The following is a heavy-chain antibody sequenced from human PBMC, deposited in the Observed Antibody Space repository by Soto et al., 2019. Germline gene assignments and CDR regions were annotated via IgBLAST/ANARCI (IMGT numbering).Heavy chain of an antibody. V-gene: IGHV2-5*01. CDR2: IYWNDDQ. CDR3: AHRRDGYNPAQLLFAY. Sequence: SGPTLVNPTQTLTLTCTFSGFSLSPSGVAVGWVRQPPGKALEWLALIYWNDDQRYSTSLRSRLTITQGTSRNQVVLTLTNMDPVDTATYFCAHRRDGYNPAQLLFAYRGKVILVTVSS. D-gene: IGHD5-12*01. CDR1: GFSLSPSGVA. J-gene: IGHJ4*02.